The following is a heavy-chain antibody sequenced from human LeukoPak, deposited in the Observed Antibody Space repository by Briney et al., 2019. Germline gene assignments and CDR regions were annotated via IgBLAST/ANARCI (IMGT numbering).Heavy chain of an antibody. CDR3: ATSMITFGVYGLDV. V-gene: IGHV4-59*01. D-gene: IGHD3-16*01. CDR1: GGSISSYY. Sequence: PSETLSLTCTVSGGSISSYYWSWIRQPPGKGLEWIGYIYYSGSTNYNPSLKSRVTISVDTSKNQFSLKLSSVTAADTAVYYCATSMITFGVYGLDVWGQGTTVTVS. CDR2: IYYSGST. J-gene: IGHJ6*02.